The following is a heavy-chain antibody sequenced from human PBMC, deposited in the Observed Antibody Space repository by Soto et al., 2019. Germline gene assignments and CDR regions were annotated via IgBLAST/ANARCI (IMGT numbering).Heavy chain of an antibody. J-gene: IGHJ6*03. CDR2: ISSSSSYI. CDR3: ASPSRRLLSPADYYYYMDV. CDR1: GFTFSSYS. V-gene: IGHV3-21*01. D-gene: IGHD3-10*01. Sequence: EVQLVESGGGLVKPGGSLRLSCAASGFTFSSYSMNWVRQAPGKGLEWVSSISSSSSYIYYADSVKGRFTISRDNAKNSLYLQMNSLRAEDTAVYYCASPSRRLLSPADYYYYMDVWGKGTTVTVAS.